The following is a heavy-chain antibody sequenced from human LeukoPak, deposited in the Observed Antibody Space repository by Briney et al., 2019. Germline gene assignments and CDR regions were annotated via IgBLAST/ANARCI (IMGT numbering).Heavy chain of an antibody. D-gene: IGHD4-17*01. CDR1: GFTVSTYW. CDR2: IKHDGSQK. V-gene: IGHV3-7*05. Sequence: GGSLRLSCVASGFTVSTYWMSWVRQAPGKGLEWVANIKHDGSQKYYVDSVKGRFTISRDNSKNTLYPQMNSLRAEDTAVYYCAKYRVMTTVTADAFDIWGQGTMVTVSS. CDR3: AKYRVMTTVTADAFDI. J-gene: IGHJ3*02.